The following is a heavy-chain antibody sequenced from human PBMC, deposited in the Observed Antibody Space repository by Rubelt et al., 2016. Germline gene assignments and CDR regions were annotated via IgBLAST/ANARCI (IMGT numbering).Heavy chain of an antibody. Sequence: EVQLVESGGGLVKPGGSLRLSCAASGFTFSNAWMSWVRQAPGKGLEWVGRIKSNTDGGTTDYAAPVKGRFTISRDDSKNTLYPQMNSLKTEDTAVYYCTTALRITMVRGVSYFDYWGQGTLVTVSS. D-gene: IGHD3-10*01. J-gene: IGHJ4*02. CDR3: TTALRITMVRGVSYFDY. CDR1: GFTFSNAW. CDR2: IKSNTDGGTT. V-gene: IGHV3-15*01.